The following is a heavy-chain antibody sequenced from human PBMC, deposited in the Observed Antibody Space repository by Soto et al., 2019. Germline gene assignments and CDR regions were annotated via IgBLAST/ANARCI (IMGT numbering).Heavy chain of an antibody. D-gene: IGHD3-16*02. CDR1: GFALTSYA. Sequence: GASAKPSSKGPGFALTSYAMQWPRHYREHRLQWMGWINAGIGNTKYSQKFQRRVTITRSTSASTAYMELSSLRSEDTALYYRAKQSRLRVIAGFDIRGQGTMVTV. V-gene: IGHV1-3*01. CDR3: AKQSRLRVIAGFDI. CDR2: INAGIGNT. J-gene: IGHJ3*02.